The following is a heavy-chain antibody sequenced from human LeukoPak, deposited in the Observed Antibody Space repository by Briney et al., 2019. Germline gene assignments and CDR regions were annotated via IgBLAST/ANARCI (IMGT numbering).Heavy chain of an antibody. V-gene: IGHV1-69*04. CDR3: ARGSHYYGSGSYYNWYNWFDP. Sequence: SVKVSCKASGGTFSSYAISWVRQAPGQGLEWMGRIIPILGIANYAQKFQGRVTITADKSTSTAYMELSSLRSEDTAVYYCARGSHYYGSGSYYNWYNWFDPWGQGTLVTVSS. D-gene: IGHD3-10*01. CDR2: IIPILGIA. CDR1: GGTFSSYA. J-gene: IGHJ5*02.